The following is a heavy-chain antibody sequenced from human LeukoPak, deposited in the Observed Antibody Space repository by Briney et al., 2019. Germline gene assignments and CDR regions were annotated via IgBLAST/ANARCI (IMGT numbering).Heavy chain of an antibody. Sequence: GGSLRLSCAASGLSFSTFAMSWVGRGQAGGLKGVSSLRGNGETFYADSVRGRFTLSSDSFRDTVCLQLNNLRVEDTAIYYCARASWVSSTDAVRWGQGTLVTVSS. V-gene: IGHV3-23*01. D-gene: IGHD3-16*01. CDR2: LRGNGET. CDR1: GLSFSTFA. J-gene: IGHJ4*02. CDR3: ARASWVSSTDAVR.